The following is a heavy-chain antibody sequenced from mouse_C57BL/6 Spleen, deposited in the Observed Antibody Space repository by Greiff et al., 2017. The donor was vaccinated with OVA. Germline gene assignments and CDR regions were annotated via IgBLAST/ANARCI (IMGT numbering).Heavy chain of an antibody. V-gene: IGHV3-6*01. CDR3: ARPAIYSKGTVFAY. D-gene: IGHD2-5*01. CDR2: ISYDGSN. Sequence: EVQVVESGPGLVKPSQSLSLTCSVTGYSITSGYYWNWIRQFPGNKLEWMGYISYDGSNNYNPSLKNRISITRDTSKNQFFLKLNSVTTDDPATSYCARPAIYSKGTVFAYWGPGPLVTVSA. CDR1: GYSITSGYY. J-gene: IGHJ3*01.